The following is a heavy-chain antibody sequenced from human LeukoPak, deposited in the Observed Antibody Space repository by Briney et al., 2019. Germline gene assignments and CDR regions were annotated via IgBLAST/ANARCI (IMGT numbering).Heavy chain of an antibody. J-gene: IGHJ4*02. CDR3: ARDVGGSLDY. V-gene: IGHV3-7*01. CDR1: GFTFRSYW. Sequence: GGSLRLSCAASGFTFRSYWMAWVRQAPGKGLEWVANIKEDESAKHQADSVKGRFTISRDNAQNSVYLQMSSLRGEDTAVYYCARDVGGSLDYWGQGTLATVSS. D-gene: IGHD1-26*01. CDR2: IKEDESAK.